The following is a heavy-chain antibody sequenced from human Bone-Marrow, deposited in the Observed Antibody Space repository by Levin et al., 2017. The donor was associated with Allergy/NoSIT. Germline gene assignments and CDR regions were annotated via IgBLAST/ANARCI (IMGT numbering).Heavy chain of an antibody. D-gene: IGHD6-19*01. CDR2: ITGSGAGT. V-gene: IGHV3-23*01. CDR3: AKDGPKYRSAWYYSYGLDV. J-gene: IGHJ6*02. CDR1: GFTFDSYA. Sequence: GGSLRLSCVASGFTFDSYAMSWVRQAPGRGLEWVSSITGSGAGTYYADSVKGRFTISRDNSNNTLFLRVNNLRTDDTAVYFCAKDGPKYRSAWYYSYGLDVWGQGTTVTVSS.